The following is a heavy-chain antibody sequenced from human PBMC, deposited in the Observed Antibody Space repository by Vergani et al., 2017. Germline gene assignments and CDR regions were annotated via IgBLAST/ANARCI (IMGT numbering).Heavy chain of an antibody. D-gene: IGHD3-10*01. CDR2: ISSSSSYT. Sequence: QVQLVESGGGLVKPGGSLRLSCAASGFTFSDYYMSWIRQAPGKGLEWVSYISSSSSYTNYADSVKGRFTISRDNAKNSLYLQMNSLRAEDTAVYYCARDLYYYGSGSYYGGDYYGMDVWGQGTTVTVSS. CDR1: GFTFSDYY. V-gene: IGHV3-11*05. CDR3: ARDLYYYGSGSYYGGDYYGMDV. J-gene: IGHJ6*02.